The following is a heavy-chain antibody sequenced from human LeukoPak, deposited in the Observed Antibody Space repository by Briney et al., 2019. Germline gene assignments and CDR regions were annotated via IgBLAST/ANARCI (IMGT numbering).Heavy chain of an antibody. CDR1: GGSFSGYY. Sequence: SETLSLTCAVYGGSFSGYYWSSIRQPPGKGLEWIGEINHSGSTNYNPSLKSRVTISVDTSKNQFSLKLSSVTAADTAVYYCAGFTADXFDIWGQGTMVTVSS. CDR2: INHSGST. J-gene: IGHJ3*02. V-gene: IGHV4-34*01. CDR3: AGFTADXFDI.